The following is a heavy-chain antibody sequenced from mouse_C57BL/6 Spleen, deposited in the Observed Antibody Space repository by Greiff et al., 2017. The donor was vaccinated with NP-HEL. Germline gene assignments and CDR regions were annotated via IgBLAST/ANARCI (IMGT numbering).Heavy chain of an antibody. CDR2: ISSGGDYI. V-gene: IGHV5-9-1*02. CDR1: GFTFSSYA. Sequence: EVKLVESGAGLVKPGGSLKLSCAASGFTFSSYAMSWVRQTPEKRLEWVAYISSGGDYIYYADTVKGRFTISRDNARHTLYLQMRCLTSANTAMYYCTRDPIYYGNYGYFDVWGTGTTVTVSS. D-gene: IGHD2-1*01. J-gene: IGHJ1*03. CDR3: TRDPIYYGNYGYFDV.